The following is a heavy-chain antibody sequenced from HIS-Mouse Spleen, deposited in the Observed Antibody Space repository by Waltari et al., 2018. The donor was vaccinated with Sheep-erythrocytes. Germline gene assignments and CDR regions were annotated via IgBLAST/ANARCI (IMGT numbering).Heavy chain of an antibody. CDR3: ARGHPDYGDYDAFDI. CDR1: GFTVSSNY. CDR2: IYSGGST. V-gene: IGHV3-53*01. D-gene: IGHD4-17*01. J-gene: IGHJ3*02. Sequence: EVQLVESGGGLIQPGGSLRLSCAASGFTVSSNYMSWVRQAPGTGLDWVSVIYSGGSTDYADSVKGRFTISRDNSKNTLYLQMNSLRAEDTAVYYCARGHPDYGDYDAFDIWGQGTMVTVSS.